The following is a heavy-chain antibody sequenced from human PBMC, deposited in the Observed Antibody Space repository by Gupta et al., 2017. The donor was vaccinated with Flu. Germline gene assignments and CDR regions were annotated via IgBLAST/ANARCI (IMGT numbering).Heavy chain of an antibody. Sequence: DYAMQWVRQAPGKGLEWVSGISWNSGSIGYADSVKGRFTISRDNAKNSLYLQMNSLRAEDTALYYCAKASRTVTTIDAFDIWGQGTMVTVSS. CDR3: AKASRTVTTIDAFDI. V-gene: IGHV3-9*01. CDR1: DYA. D-gene: IGHD4-17*01. J-gene: IGHJ3*02. CDR2: ISWNSGSI.